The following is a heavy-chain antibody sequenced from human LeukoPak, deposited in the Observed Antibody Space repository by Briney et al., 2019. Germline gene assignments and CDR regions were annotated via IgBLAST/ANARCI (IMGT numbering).Heavy chain of an antibody. CDR2: IYPVDSDT. J-gene: IGHJ4*02. D-gene: IGHD3-16*01. Sequence: GESLKISCKVSVYSFSNYLISWVAQMPGKYLWCRGVIYPVDSDTRYRPSFQGQVTISADRSTNTASLQWSSLKASDTAMYYCARRGRDSNNQKIFDYWGQGTLVTVSS. CDR1: VYSFSNYL. CDR3: ARRGRDSNNQKIFDY. V-gene: IGHV5-51*01.